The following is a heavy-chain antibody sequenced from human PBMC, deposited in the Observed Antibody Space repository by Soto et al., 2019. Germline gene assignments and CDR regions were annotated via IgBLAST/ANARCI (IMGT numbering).Heavy chain of an antibody. CDR1: GYSISSGYY. CDR3: ARVYSSSPTHWFDP. V-gene: IGHV4-38-2*01. Sequence: PSETLSLTCAVSGYSISSGYYWGWIRQPPGKGLEWIGSIYHSGSTYYNPSLKSRVTISVDTSKNQFSLKLSSVTAADTAVYYCARVYSSSPTHWFDPWGQGTLVTVSS. CDR2: IYHSGST. D-gene: IGHD6-13*01. J-gene: IGHJ5*02.